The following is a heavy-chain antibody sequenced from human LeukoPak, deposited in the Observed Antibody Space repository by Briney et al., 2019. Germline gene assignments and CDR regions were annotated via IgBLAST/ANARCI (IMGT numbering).Heavy chain of an antibody. J-gene: IGHJ4*02. D-gene: IGHD1-26*01. Sequence: ASAKVSCKASGYTFTFYDINWVRQATGQGLEWMGWMNPNSGNTGYAQKFQGRVTITRNISISTVYMELSSLRSEDTAVYYCARVEGVGARDGTDYWGQGTLVTVSS. CDR3: ARVEGVGARDGTDY. CDR1: GYTFTFYD. CDR2: MNPNSGNT. V-gene: IGHV1-8*01.